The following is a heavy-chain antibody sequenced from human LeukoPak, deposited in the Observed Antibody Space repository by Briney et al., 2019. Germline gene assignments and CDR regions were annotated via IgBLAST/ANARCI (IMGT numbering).Heavy chain of an antibody. CDR3: AKGRGLGELSYDY. V-gene: IGHV3-23*01. CDR2: ISGSGGST. J-gene: IGHJ4*02. CDR1: GFTFSSYA. D-gene: IGHD3-16*02. Sequence: GGSLRLSCAAAGFTFSSYAMSWVRQAPGKGLEWVSAISGSGGSTYYADSVKGRFTISRDNSKNTLYLQMNSLRAEDTAVYYCAKGRGLGELSYDYWGQGTLVTVSS.